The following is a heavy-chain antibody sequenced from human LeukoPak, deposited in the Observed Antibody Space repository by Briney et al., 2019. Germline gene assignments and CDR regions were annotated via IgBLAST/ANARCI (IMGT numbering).Heavy chain of an antibody. CDR2: IYYNGNT. Sequence: SETLSLTCTVSGGSISSYYWSWIRQPPGKGLEWIGYIYYNGNTNYNPSLESRVTISVDTSKNQFSLKLSSVTAADTAVYYCARHGSGNYQGDFDYWGQGTLVTVSS. V-gene: IGHV4-59*08. J-gene: IGHJ4*02. CDR3: ARHGSGNYQGDFDY. CDR1: GGSISSYY. D-gene: IGHD1-26*01.